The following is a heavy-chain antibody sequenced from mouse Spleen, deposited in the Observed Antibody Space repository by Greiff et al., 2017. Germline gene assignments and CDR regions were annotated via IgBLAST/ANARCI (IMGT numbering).Heavy chain of an antibody. D-gene: IGHD2-1*01. CDR1: GFSLTSYG. V-gene: IGHV2-2*01. CDR3: ARDGNYYGMDY. CDR2: IWSGGST. Sequence: QVQLKESGPGLVQPSQSLSITCTVSGFSLTSYGVHWVRQSPGKGLEWLGKIWSGGSTDYNAAFISRLSISKDNSKSQVLFKMNSLQADDTAKYYCARDGNYYGMDYWGQGTSVTVSS. J-gene: IGHJ4*01.